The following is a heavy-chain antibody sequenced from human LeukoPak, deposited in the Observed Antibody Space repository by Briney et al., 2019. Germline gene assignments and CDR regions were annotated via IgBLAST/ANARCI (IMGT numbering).Heavy chain of an antibody. CDR1: GGSFSGYC. V-gene: IGHV4-34*01. Sequence: SETLSLTCAVYGGSFSGYCWSWIRQPPGKGLEWIGEINHSGSTNYNPSLKSRVTISVDTSKNQFSLKLSSVTAADTAVYYCARVRYYGSGSYPFDYWGQGTLVTVSS. J-gene: IGHJ4*02. CDR2: INHSGST. D-gene: IGHD3-10*01. CDR3: ARVRYYGSGSYPFDY.